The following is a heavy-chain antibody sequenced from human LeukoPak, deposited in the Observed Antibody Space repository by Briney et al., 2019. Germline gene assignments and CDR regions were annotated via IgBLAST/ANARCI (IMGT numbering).Heavy chain of an antibody. CDR2: IHYSGST. J-gene: IGHJ5*02. Sequence: ETLSLTCTVSGGSISSYYWSWIRQPPGKGLEWIGYIHYSGSTNYNPSLKSRVTISVDTSKNQFSLKLSSVTAADTAVYYCARGGIAVAAGWFDPWGQGTLVTVSS. D-gene: IGHD6-19*01. V-gene: IGHV4-59*01. CDR1: GGSISSYY. CDR3: ARGGIAVAAGWFDP.